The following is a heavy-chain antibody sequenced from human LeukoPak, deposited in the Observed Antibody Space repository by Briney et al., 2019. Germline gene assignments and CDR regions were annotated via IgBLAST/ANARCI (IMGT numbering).Heavy chain of an antibody. D-gene: IGHD6-13*01. CDR2: ISSSSSYT. V-gene: IGHV3-11*05. J-gene: IGHJ4*02. Sequence: KPGGSLRLSCAASGFTFSDYYMSWIRQTPGKGLEWVSYISSSSSYTNYAHSVKGRFTISRDNPKNSLYLQMNSLRAEDTAVYYCARDPYSSSSGSGDYWGQGTLVTVSS. CDR1: GFTFSDYY. CDR3: ARDPYSSSSGSGDY.